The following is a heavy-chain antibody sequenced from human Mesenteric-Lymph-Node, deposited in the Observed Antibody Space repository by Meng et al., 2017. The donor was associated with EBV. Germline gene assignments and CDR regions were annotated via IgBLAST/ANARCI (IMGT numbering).Heavy chain of an antibody. CDR1: GGSFSGYY. CDR3: ARGEKGPIDY. CDR2: INHSGST. J-gene: IGHJ4*02. V-gene: IGHV4-34*01. Sequence: QGQLQQWGGGLLKPSETLSLTCAVYGGSFSGYYWSWIRQPPGKGLEWIGEINHSGSTNYNPSLKSRVTISVDTSKNQFSLKLSSVTAADTAVYYCARGEKGPIDYWGQGTLVTVSS.